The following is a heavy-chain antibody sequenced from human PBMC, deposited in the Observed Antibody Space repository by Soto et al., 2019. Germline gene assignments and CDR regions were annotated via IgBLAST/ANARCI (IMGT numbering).Heavy chain of an antibody. CDR3: ARDDNDYGDYGGGFFDY. D-gene: IGHD4-17*01. J-gene: IGHJ4*02. CDR2: ISYDGSNK. CDR1: GFTFSSYA. Sequence: GGSLRLSCAASGFTFSSYAMHWVRQAPGKGLEWVAVISYDGSNKYYADSVKGRFTISRDNSKNTLYLQMNSLRAEDTAVYYCARDDNDYGDYGGGFFDYWGQGTLVTVSS. V-gene: IGHV3-30-3*01.